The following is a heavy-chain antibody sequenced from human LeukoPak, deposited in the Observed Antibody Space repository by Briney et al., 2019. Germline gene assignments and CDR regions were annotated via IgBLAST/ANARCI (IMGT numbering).Heavy chain of an antibody. J-gene: IGHJ4*02. CDR2: ISSSGSTI. Sequence: TGGSLRLSCAASGFTFSSYSMNWVRQAPGKGLEWVSYISSSGSTIYYADSVKGRFAISRDNAKNSLYLQMNSLRAEDTAVYYCARGKSYGMGIFDYWGQGTLVTVSS. CDR3: ARGKSYGMGIFDY. CDR1: GFTFSSYS. D-gene: IGHD5-18*01. V-gene: IGHV3-48*04.